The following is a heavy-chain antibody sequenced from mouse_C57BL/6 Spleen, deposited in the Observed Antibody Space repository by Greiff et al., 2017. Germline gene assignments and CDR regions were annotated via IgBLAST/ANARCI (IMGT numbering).Heavy chain of an antibody. CDR2: INPNYGTT. CDR3: ARLEYYGSSFSMDY. CDR1: GYSFTDYN. D-gene: IGHD1-1*01. V-gene: IGHV1-39*01. Sequence: LVESGPELVKPGASVKISCKASGYSFTDYNMNWVKQSNGKSLEWIGVINPNYGTTSYNQKFKGKATLTVDQSSSTAYMQLNSLTSEYSAVYYCARLEYYGSSFSMDYWGQGTSVTVSS. J-gene: IGHJ4*01.